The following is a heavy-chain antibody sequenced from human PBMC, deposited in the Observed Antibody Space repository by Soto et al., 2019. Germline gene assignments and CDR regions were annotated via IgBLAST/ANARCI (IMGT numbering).Heavy chain of an antibody. D-gene: IGHD3-10*01. CDR1: GYTFTSYA. CDR3: ARGRAARITMVRGVIWPPGFAH. V-gene: IGHV1-3*01. Sequence: QVQLVQSGAEVKKPGASVKVACKASGYTFTSYAMHWVRQAPGQRLEWMGWINAGNGNTKYSQKFQGRVTITRDTPATTAYMKLSSLRSEDTAVYYSARGRAARITMVRGVIWPPGFAHWGQGTLVTCFS. CDR2: INAGNGNT. J-gene: IGHJ5*02.